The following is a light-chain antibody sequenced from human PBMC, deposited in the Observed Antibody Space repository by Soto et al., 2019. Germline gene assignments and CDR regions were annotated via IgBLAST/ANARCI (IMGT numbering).Light chain of an antibody. J-gene: IGKJ3*01. V-gene: IGKV3-20*01. CDR2: GAS. CDR1: QSVSSSY. CDR3: QQYCSSLFT. Sequence: EIVLTQSPGTLSLSPGERATLSCRASQSVSSSYLAWYQQKPGQAPRLLIYGASSRATGIPDRFSGSGSGTDFTLTISGLEPEDFAVYYCQQYCSSLFTFGPGTKVDIK.